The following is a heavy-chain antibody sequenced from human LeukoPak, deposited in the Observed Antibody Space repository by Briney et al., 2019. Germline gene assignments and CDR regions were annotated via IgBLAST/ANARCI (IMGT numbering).Heavy chain of an antibody. CDR1: RCTFTGYY. D-gene: IGHD3-22*01. Sequence: SCKASRCTFTGYYMHWVRHDPEKGLEWMGWINPNSGGTNYAQKFQGRVTMTRDTSISTAYMELSRLRSDDTAVYYCASYGYSDAFDSWGQGAMVTVAS. J-gene: IGHJ3*02. V-gene: IGHV1-2*02. CDR3: ASYGYSDAFDS. CDR2: INPNSGGT.